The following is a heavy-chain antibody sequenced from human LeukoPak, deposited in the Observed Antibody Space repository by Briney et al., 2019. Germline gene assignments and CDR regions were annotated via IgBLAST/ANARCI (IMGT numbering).Heavy chain of an antibody. CDR2: INPNSGGT. Sequence: GASVKVSCKASGCTFTAYYMHWVRQAPGQGLEWMGWINPNSGGTNYAQKFQGRVTMTRDTSISTAYMELSRLRSDDTAVYYCGRFSVKLDRGRLDPWGQGTLVTVSS. CDR1: GCTFTAYY. V-gene: IGHV1-2*02. D-gene: IGHD3-10*01. CDR3: GRFSVKLDRGRLDP. J-gene: IGHJ5*02.